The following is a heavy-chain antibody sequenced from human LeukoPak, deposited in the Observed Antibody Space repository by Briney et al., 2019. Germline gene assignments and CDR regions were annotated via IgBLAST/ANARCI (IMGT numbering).Heavy chain of an antibody. Sequence: SETLSLTCAVYGGSFSGYYWGWIRQPPGKGLEWIGEINHSGSTNYNPSLKSRVTISVDTSKNQFSLKLSSVTAADTAVYYCARGRGNSLRWYFDLWGRGTLVTVSS. CDR2: INHSGST. J-gene: IGHJ2*01. D-gene: IGHD4-23*01. CDR3: ARGRGNSLRWYFDL. CDR1: GGSFSGYY. V-gene: IGHV4-34*01.